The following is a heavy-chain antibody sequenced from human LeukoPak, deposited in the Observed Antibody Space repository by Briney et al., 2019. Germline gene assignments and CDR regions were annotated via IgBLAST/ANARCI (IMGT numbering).Heavy chain of an antibody. J-gene: IGHJ4*02. CDR3: TTEDYGDYVPDY. CDR1: GFTFSKAW. Sequence: PGGSLRLSCAASGFTFSKAWMSWVRQAPGKGLEWVGQIKSKTDGGTTDYAAPVKGRFTISRDDSKNSLYLLMNSLETEDTAVYYCTTEDYGDYVPDYWGQGTLVTVSS. D-gene: IGHD4-17*01. V-gene: IGHV3-15*01. CDR2: IKSKTDGGTT.